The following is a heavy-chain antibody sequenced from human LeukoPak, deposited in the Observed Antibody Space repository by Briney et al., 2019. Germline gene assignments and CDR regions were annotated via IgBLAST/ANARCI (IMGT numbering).Heavy chain of an antibody. CDR3: ARHGQERDLYDSGSYNAFDI. CDR2: RYYSGST. J-gene: IGHJ3*02. D-gene: IGHD3-10*01. V-gene: IGHV4-39*01. Sequence: PSETLSLTCTVSGGSFSSSSYYWGWIRQPPGMGLEWIGSRYYSGSTYYNPSLKSRVTISVDTSKNQFSLKLSSVTAADTALYYCARHGQERDLYDSGSYNAFDIWGPGTMVTVSS. CDR1: GGSFSSSSYY.